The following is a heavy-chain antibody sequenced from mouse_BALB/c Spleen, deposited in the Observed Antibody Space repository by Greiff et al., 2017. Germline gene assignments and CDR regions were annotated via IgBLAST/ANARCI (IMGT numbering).Heavy chain of an antibody. CDR3: ARYYGSSYHYAMDY. CDR1: GFTFSSFG. V-gene: IGHV5-17*02. Sequence: EVNLVESGGGLVQPGGSRKLSCAASGFTFSSFGMHWVRQAPEKGLEWVAYISSGSSTIYYADTVKGRFTISRDNPKNTLFLQMTSLRSEDTAMYYCARYYGSSYHYAMDYWGQGTSVTVSS. CDR2: ISSGSSTI. D-gene: IGHD1-1*01. J-gene: IGHJ4*01.